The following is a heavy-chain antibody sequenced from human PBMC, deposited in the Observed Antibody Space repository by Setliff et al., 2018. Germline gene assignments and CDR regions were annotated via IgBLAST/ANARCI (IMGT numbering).Heavy chain of an antibody. J-gene: IGHJ4*02. V-gene: IGHV3-20*04. CDR3: ARANYYDSSGYYESDY. CDR1: GFTFSGYY. Sequence: PGGSLRLSCAASGFTFSGYYMQWVRQAPGKGLEWVSGINWNGGSTGYADSVKGRFTISRDNAKNSLYLQMNSLRAEDTALYYCARANYYDSSGYYESDYWGQGTLVTVSS. CDR2: INWNGGST. D-gene: IGHD3-22*01.